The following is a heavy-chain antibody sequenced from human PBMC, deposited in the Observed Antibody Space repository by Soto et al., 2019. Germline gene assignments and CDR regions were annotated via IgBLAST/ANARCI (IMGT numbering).Heavy chain of an antibody. CDR1: GGTFSSYA. CDR2: IIPIFGTA. V-gene: IGHV1-69*01. D-gene: IGHD6-6*01. Sequence: QVQLVQSGAEVKKPGSSVKVSCKASGGTFSSYAISWVRQAPGQGLEWMGGIIPIFGTANYAQKFQGRVTITADESTRTAYLELSSLRSEDTDVYYCARDLYSSSSSYYYGMDVWGQGTTVTVSS. J-gene: IGHJ6*02. CDR3: ARDLYSSSSSYYYGMDV.